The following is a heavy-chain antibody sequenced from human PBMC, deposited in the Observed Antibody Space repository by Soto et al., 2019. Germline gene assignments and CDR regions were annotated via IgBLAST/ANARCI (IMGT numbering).Heavy chain of an antibody. CDR2: IIPIFGTA. J-gene: IGHJ4*02. V-gene: IGHV1-69*13. CDR3: ARDVGSSHGPGHPHYFDY. CDR1: GCTFSSYA. D-gene: IGHD2-2*01. Sequence: SVKVACKASGCTFSSYAISWVRQAPGQGLEWMGGIIPIFGTANYAQKFQGRVTITADESTSTAYMELSSLRSEDTAVYYCARDVGSSHGPGHPHYFDYWGQG.